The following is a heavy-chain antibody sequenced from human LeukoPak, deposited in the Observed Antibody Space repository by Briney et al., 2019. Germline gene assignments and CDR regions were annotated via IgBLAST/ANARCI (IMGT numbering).Heavy chain of an antibody. Sequence: SQTLSLTCTVSGGSISSGGYYWSWIRQHPGKDLEWIGYIYYSGSTYYNPSLKSRVTISVDTSKNQFSLKLSSVTAADTAVYYCARVNDYGDYGWFDPWGQGTLVTVSS. CDR2: IYYSGST. J-gene: IGHJ5*02. V-gene: IGHV4-31*03. CDR1: GGSISSGGYY. CDR3: ARVNDYGDYGWFDP. D-gene: IGHD4-17*01.